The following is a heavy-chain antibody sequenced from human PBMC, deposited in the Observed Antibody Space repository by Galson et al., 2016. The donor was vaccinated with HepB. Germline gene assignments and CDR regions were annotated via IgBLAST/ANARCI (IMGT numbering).Heavy chain of an antibody. CDR3: AREMHGGTFDY. D-gene: IGHD3-16*01. CDR2: IRPSDGTT. J-gene: IGHJ4*02. CDR1: GYTFTNYY. V-gene: IGHV1-46*01. Sequence: VKVSCKASGYTFTNYYIHWVRQAPGQGLEWMAMIRPSDGTTISAQKFKGRVTMTSDTSASTVYMNLSSLRSEDTAVYYCAREMHGGTFDYWGQGTLVTVSS.